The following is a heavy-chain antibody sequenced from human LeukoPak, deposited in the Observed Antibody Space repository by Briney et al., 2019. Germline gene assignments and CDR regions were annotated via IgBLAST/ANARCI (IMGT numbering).Heavy chain of an antibody. D-gene: IGHD4-17*01. CDR3: AKDQDYGDYVFDY. CDR2: ISGSGGST. CDR1: GFTFSSYA. V-gene: IGHV3-23*01. Sequence: GGSLRLSCAASGFTFSSYAMSWVRQAPGKGLEWVSAISGSGGSTYYADSVKGRFTISRDNSKNTLYPQMNRLRAEDTAVYYCAKDQDYGDYVFDYWGQGTLVTVSS. J-gene: IGHJ4*02.